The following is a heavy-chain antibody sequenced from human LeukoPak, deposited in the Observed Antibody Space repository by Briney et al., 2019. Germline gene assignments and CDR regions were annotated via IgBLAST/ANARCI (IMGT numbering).Heavy chain of an antibody. Sequence: GASVKVSCKASGGTFSSYAISWVRQAPGQGLEWMGGIIPIFGTANYAQKFQGRVTITADESTSTAYMELSSLRSEDTAVYYCARDHRRDYYDSTVWGGDRLYYYMDVWGKGTTVTVSS. V-gene: IGHV1-69*01. CDR3: ARDHRRDYYDSTVWGGDRLYYYMDV. J-gene: IGHJ6*03. CDR1: GGTFSSYA. D-gene: IGHD3-22*01. CDR2: IIPIFGTA.